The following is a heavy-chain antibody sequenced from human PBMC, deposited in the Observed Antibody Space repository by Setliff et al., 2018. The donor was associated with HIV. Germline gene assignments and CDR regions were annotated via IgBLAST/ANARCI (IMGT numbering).Heavy chain of an antibody. V-gene: IGHV3-30*02. D-gene: IGHD1-20*01. CDR2: VHYNGNDK. CDR1: GFTLSTYG. Sequence: LRLSCATSGFTLSTYGTHWVRQAPGKGLEWVARVHYNGNDKFYVDSVKGRFTISRDNSENTLYLQMDGLRAEDTAVYYCAKDKGGYNWNYFDYWGPGTQVTVSS. CDR3: AKDKGGYNWNYFDY. J-gene: IGHJ4*02.